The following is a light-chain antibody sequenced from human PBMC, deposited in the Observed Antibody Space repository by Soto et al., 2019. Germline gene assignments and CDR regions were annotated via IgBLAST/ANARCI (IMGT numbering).Light chain of an antibody. V-gene: IGKV3-11*01. CDR2: GAS. J-gene: IGKJ4*01. Sequence: EIVLTQSPATLSLSPGERATLSCRASQSVSSSLAWYQQKPGQAPRLLIYGASNGAAGIPARFSGTGSGTDFTLTIGSLEPEDFAVYYCQQRYNWPLTFGGGTKVEIK. CDR3: QQRYNWPLT. CDR1: QSVSSS.